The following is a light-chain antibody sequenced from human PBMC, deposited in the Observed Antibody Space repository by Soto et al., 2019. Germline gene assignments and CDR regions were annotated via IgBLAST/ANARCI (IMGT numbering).Light chain of an antibody. CDR3: QQYNSYSL. CDR2: DAS. J-gene: IGKJ1*01. V-gene: IGKV1-5*01. CDR1: QSISSW. Sequence: DFQMTQSPSTLSASVGDRVTITCRASQSISSWLAWYQQKPGKAPKLLIYDASSLESGVPSRFSGSGSGTEFTLTISSLQPDDFATYYCQQYNSYSLFGQGTKVEIK.